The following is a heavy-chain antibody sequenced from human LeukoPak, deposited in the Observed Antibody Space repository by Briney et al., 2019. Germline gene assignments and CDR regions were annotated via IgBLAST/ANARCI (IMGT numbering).Heavy chain of an antibody. J-gene: IGHJ4*02. V-gene: IGHV4-59*08. Sequence: PSETLSLTCSVSGGSISSYYWTWIRQPPETELEWSGYIYNSGRTNYNPSLKSRVTISVDTSKNQCSLKLSSVTAADTAVYYCARRFAESQGEGFDYRGQGTLVTVSS. D-gene: IGHD3-16*01. CDR3: ARRFAESQGEGFDY. CDR1: GGSISSYY. CDR2: IYNSGRT.